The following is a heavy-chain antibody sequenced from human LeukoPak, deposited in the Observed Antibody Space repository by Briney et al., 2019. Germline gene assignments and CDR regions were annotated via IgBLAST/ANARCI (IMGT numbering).Heavy chain of an antibody. D-gene: IGHD2-8*01. V-gene: IGHV4-34*01. Sequence: PSETLSLTCAVYGGPFSGYYWGWIRQAPGKGLEWIGEINHSGSFNYNPSLKSRLLILVDTSKNQFSLKLSSVTAADTAVYYCARVTYCTTTSCHPLGWFDPWGQGTLVTVSS. J-gene: IGHJ5*02. CDR1: GGPFSGYY. CDR3: ARVTYCTTTSCHPLGWFDP. CDR2: INHSGSF.